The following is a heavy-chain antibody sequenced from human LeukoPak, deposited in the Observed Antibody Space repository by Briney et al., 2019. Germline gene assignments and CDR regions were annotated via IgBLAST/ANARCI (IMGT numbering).Heavy chain of an antibody. CDR1: GGSISSGGYY. CDR3: ARGTLSGWFDP. V-gene: IGHV4-31*03. J-gene: IGHJ5*02. CDR2: IYYSGNT. D-gene: IGHD1-26*01. Sequence: SETLSLTCTVSGGSISSGGYYWSWIRQHPGKGLEWIGYIYYSGNTYYNPSLKSRVTISVDTSKNQFSLKLSSVTAADTAVYYCARGTLSGWFDPWGQGTLVTVSS.